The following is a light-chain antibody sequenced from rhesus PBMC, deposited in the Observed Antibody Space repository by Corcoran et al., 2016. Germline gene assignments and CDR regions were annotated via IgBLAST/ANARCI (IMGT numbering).Light chain of an antibody. CDR2: DTS. Sequence: EIVLTQSPATLSLSPGERATLSCRASQTVSSTLAWYQQKPGQGPRLLIYDTSSRATGIPDRFSGSWSGTDLPLPISNLEPRVVWVYYFQPYCNLPSFGQGTKVKIK. J-gene: IGKJ2*01. CDR1: QTVSST. CDR3: QPYCNLPS. V-gene: IGKV3-35*01.